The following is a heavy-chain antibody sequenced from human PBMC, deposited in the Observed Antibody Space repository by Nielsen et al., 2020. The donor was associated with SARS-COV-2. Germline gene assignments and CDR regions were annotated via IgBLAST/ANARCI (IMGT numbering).Heavy chain of an antibody. CDR3: AKEKFGEFPYYGTDV. CDR1: GFTFSSYG. V-gene: IGHV3-30*18. D-gene: IGHD3-10*01. CDR2: ISYNGISN. Sequence: GESLKISCAASGFTFSSYGMHWVRQAPGKGLEWVAVISYNGISNYYAHSVRGRFTISRDNANHALFLQMNSLRAEDTAVYYCAKEKFGEFPYYGTDVWGQGTTVTVSS. J-gene: IGHJ6*02.